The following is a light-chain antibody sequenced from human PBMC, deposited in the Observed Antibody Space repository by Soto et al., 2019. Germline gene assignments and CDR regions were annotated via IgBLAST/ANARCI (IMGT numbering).Light chain of an antibody. J-gene: IGLJ1*01. Sequence: QTVLTEPDSGSASPGQSSTISCTGTSSDLAIYNYVSWYQQQPGKAPKLMIYQVTNRPSGVSNRFSGSRSGNTASLTISGLQAEDEADYYCSSYTDSSNYVFGTGTKVTVL. CDR1: SSDLAIYNY. CDR2: QVT. V-gene: IGLV2-14*01. CDR3: SSYTDSSNYV.